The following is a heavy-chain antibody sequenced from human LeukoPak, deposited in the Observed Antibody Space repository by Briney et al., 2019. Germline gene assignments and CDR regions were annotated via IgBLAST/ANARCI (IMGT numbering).Heavy chain of an antibody. D-gene: IGHD6-6*01. CDR1: GFTFSSYG. J-gene: IGHJ4*02. CDR2: TRYDGSNK. CDR3: AKDSHSSSSAASHFDF. V-gene: IGHV3-33*06. Sequence: GGSLRLSCAAAGFTFSSYGMHWVRQAPGKGLEWVAVTRYDGSNKYYADSVKGRFTISRDHSKNTLYLQMNSLRAEDTAVYYCAKDSHSSSSAASHFDFWGQGTLVTVSS.